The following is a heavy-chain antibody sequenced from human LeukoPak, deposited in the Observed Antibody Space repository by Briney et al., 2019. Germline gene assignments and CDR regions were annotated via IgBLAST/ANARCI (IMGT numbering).Heavy chain of an antibody. J-gene: IGHJ4*02. CDR1: GGSISSGDYY. CDR2: MYYSGST. CDR3: AREPYYYDSSGYYSEY. Sequence: SETLSLTCTVSGGSISSGDYYWSWIRQPPGKGLEWIGYMYYSGSTYYNPSLKSRVTISVDTSKNQFSLKLSSVTAADTAVYYCAREPYYYDSSGYYSEYWGQGTLVTVSS. V-gene: IGHV4-30-4*01. D-gene: IGHD3-22*01.